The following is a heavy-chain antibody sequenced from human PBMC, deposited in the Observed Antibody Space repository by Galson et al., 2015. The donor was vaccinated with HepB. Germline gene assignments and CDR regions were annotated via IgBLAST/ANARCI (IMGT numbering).Heavy chain of an antibody. CDR2: IIPILGIA. J-gene: IGHJ4*02. CDR1: GGTFSGYT. Sequence: SVKVSCRASGGTFSGYTISWVRQAPGQGLEWMGRIIPILGIANYAQKFQGRVTITADKSTSTAYMELSSLRSEDTAVYYCARDGRGGSSRGGFAYWGQGTLVTVSS. V-gene: IGHV1-69*04. D-gene: IGHD6-13*01. CDR3: ARDGRGGSSRGGFAY.